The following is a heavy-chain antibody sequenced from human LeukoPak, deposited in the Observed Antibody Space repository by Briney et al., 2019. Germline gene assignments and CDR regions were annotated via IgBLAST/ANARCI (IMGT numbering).Heavy chain of an antibody. D-gene: IGHD3-3*01. CDR1: GFTFSSYA. J-gene: IGHJ6*02. V-gene: IGHV4-34*01. CDR2: INHSGST. Sequence: GSLRLSCAASGFTFSSYAMSWVRQAPGKGLEWIGEINHSGSTNYNPSLKSRVTISVDTSKNQFSLKLSSVTAADTAVYYCARVCFLEWLGDXDQYGXDVWGQGTTVTV. CDR3: ARVCFLEWLGDXDQYGXDV.